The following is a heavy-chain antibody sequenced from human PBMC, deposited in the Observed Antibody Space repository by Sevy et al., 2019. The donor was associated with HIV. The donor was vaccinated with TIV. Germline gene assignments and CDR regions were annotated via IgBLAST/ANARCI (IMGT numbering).Heavy chain of an antibody. CDR1: GFTFNTHV. J-gene: IGHJ3*01. CDR3: AKVLNPALESMMEVTVRSLKGFDG. V-gene: IGHV3-23*01. CDR2: ISGFGNT. D-gene: IGHD3-22*01. Sequence: GGSLRLSCAASGFTFNTHVMNWVRQAPGKGLEWVSSISGFGNTYYADSVRGRFTISRDNAKNTLYLQMNSLRADDTAVYYCAKVLNPALESMMEVTVRSLKGFDGWGQGTMVTVSS.